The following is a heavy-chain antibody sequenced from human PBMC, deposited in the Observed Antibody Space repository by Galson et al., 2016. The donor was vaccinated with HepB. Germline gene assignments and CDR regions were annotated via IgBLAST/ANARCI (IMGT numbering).Heavy chain of an antibody. Sequence: SLRLSCAASGFTLDHYAMHWVRQAPGKGLEWVSGISWNSGSIGYADSVQGRFTISRDNAKNSLYLQMNSLRAGDTALYYCAKDSGAYYYDSSGYRRNAFGIGGQGTMVTVSS. J-gene: IGHJ3*02. CDR2: ISWNSGSI. D-gene: IGHD3-22*01. V-gene: IGHV3-9*01. CDR1: GFTLDHYA. CDR3: AKDSGAYYYDSSGYRRNAFGI.